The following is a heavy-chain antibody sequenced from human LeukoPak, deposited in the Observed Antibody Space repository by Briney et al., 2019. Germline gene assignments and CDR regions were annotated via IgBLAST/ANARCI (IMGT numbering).Heavy chain of an antibody. CDR1: GYSISSGYY. J-gene: IGHJ4*02. Sequence: SETLSLTCTVSGYSISSGYYWGWIRQPPGKGLEWIGSIYHSGSTYYNPSLKSRVTISVDTSKNQFSLKLSSVTAADTAVYYCAAQGIVATTPFDYWGQGTLVTVSS. CDR2: IYHSGST. CDR3: AAQGIVATTPFDY. D-gene: IGHD5-12*01. V-gene: IGHV4-38-2*02.